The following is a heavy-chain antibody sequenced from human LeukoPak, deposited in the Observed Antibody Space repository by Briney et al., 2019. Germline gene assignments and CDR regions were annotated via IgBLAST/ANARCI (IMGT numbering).Heavy chain of an antibody. J-gene: IGHJ4*02. Sequence: SETLSLTCAVYGGSFSGYYWSWIRQPPGKGLEWIGEINHSGSTNYNPSLKSRVTISVDTSKNQFSLKLSSVTAADTAVYYCARGRVVGHFDYWGQGTLVTVSS. D-gene: IGHD2-21*01. V-gene: IGHV4-34*01. CDR2: INHSGST. CDR1: GGSFSGYY. CDR3: ARGRVVGHFDY.